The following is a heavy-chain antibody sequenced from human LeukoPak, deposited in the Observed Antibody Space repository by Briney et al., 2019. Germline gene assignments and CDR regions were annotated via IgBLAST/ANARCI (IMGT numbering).Heavy chain of an antibody. CDR1: GYTFTSYG. D-gene: IGHD2-15*01. CDR2: ISAYNGNT. J-gene: IGHJ5*02. Sequence: ASVKVSCKASGYTFTSYGISWVRQAPGQGLEWMGWISAYNGNTNYAQKLQGRVTMTTDTSTSTAYMELRSLRSDDTAVYYCARVGISSRPNNWFDPWGQGTLVTVSS. V-gene: IGHV1-18*01. CDR3: ARVGISSRPNNWFDP.